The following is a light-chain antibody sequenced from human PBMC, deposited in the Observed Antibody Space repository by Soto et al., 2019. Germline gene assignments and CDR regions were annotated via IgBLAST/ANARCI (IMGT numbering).Light chain of an antibody. Sequence: QSALTQPASVSGSPGQSIAISCTGTSSDVVTYKYVSWYQQHPGKAPKLMIYEVSIRPSGVSDRFSGSKSGNPASLTISGLRPEDEAYYYCCSYAGSTTRVVFGGGTKLTVL. V-gene: IGLV2-14*01. CDR2: EVS. J-gene: IGLJ2*01. CDR3: CSYAGSTTRVV. CDR1: SSDVVTYKY.